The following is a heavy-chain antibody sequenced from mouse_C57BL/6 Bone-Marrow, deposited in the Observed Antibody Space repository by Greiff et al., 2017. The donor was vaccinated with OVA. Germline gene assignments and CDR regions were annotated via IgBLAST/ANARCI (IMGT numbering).Heavy chain of an antibody. V-gene: IGHV1-15*01. CDR3: TRHYGSRPWFAY. CDR2: IDPETGGT. D-gene: IGHD1-1*01. CDR1: GYTFTDYE. J-gene: IGHJ3*01. Sequence: VKLQESGAELVRPGASVTLSCKASGYTFTDYEMHWVKQTPVHGLEWIGAIDPETGGTAYNQKFKGKAILTADKSSSTAYMELRSLTSEDSAVYYCTRHYGSRPWFAYWGQGTLVTVSA.